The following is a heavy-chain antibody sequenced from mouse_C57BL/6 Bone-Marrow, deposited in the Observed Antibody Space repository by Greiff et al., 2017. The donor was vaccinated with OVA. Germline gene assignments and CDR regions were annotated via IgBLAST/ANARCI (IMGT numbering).Heavy chain of an antibody. V-gene: IGHV7-3*01. CDR2: IRNKANGYTT. CDR3: ARSPPCITTSGWYFDV. CDR1: GFTFTDYY. J-gene: IGHJ1*03. Sequence: EVKLMESGGGLVQPGGSLRLSCAASGFTFTDYYMSWVRQPPGKALEWLGFIRNKANGYTTEYSASVKGRFTISRDNSQSILYLQMNALRAEDSATYYCARSPPCITTSGWYFDVWGTGTTVTVSS. D-gene: IGHD1-1*01.